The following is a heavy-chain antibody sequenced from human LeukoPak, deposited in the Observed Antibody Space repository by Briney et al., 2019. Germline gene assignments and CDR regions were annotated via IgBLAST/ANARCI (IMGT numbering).Heavy chain of an antibody. D-gene: IGHD6-13*01. Sequence: KSSETLSLTCTVSGASISSGSYYWSWIRQPAGEGLEWIGRIYTSGSTNYNPSLKSRVTISVDTSKNQFSLKLSSVTAADTAVYYCARKGSIAAAGSPYYYYYMDVWGKGTTVTVSS. CDR1: GASISSGSYY. V-gene: IGHV4-61*02. CDR3: ARKGSIAAAGSPYYYYYMDV. CDR2: IYTSGST. J-gene: IGHJ6*03.